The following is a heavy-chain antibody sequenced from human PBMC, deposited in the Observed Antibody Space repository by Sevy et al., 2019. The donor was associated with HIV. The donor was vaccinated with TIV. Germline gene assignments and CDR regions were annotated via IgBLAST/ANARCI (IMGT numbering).Heavy chain of an antibody. Sequence: GGSLRLSCAASGFTFSSYAMHWVRHAPGKGLEWVAVISYDGSNKYYADSVKGRFTISRDNSKNTLYLQMNSLRAEDTAVYYCASPPHVDTAKHDYWGQGTLVTVSS. CDR1: GFTFSSYA. D-gene: IGHD5-18*01. V-gene: IGHV3-30-3*01. CDR2: ISYDGSNK. CDR3: ASPPHVDTAKHDY. J-gene: IGHJ4*02.